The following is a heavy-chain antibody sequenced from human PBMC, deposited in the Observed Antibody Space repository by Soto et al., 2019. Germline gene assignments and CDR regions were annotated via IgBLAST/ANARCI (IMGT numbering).Heavy chain of an antibody. Sequence: ASVKVSCKASGYTFTSYYINWVRQATGQGREGMGWMNPNSGNTGYAQKVQGRVTMTRNTSISTAYMELSSPRSEDTAVYYCASQWSGYRRPRHTSGMDVWCKGTTVTVSS. J-gene: IGHJ6*04. CDR2: MNPNSGNT. CDR1: GYTFTSYY. V-gene: IGHV1-8*01. D-gene: IGHD3-3*01. CDR3: ASQWSGYRRPRHTSGMDV.